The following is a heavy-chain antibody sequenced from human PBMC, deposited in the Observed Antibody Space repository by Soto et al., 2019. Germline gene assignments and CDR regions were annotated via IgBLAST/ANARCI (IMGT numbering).Heavy chain of an antibody. CDR3: ARDHYYDSSRLEKPHAY. Sequence: QVQLQESGPGLVKPSGTLSLTCAVSGGSISSSNWWSWVRQPPGKGLEWIGEIYHSGSTNYNPTRKSRVTIPVDKCKNQFSRKLRSVTAADTAEDYWARDHYYDSSRLEKPHAYWGQGTLDSVSS. D-gene: IGHD3-22*01. CDR1: GGSISSSNW. J-gene: IGHJ4*01. V-gene: IGHV4-4*02. CDR2: IYHSGST.